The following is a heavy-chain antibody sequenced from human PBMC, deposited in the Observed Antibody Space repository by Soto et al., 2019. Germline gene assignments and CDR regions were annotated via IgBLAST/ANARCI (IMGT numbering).Heavy chain of an antibody. CDR3: TTDGPDYYDSSGYYYLFFDY. Sequence: GGSLRLSCAASGFTFSNAWMSWVRQAPGKGLEWVGRIKSKTDGGTTDYAATVQCRITISRDDSKNTLHLQMNSLKTEDTAVYYCTTDGPDYYDSSGYYYLFFDYWGQGTLVTVSS. J-gene: IGHJ4*02. CDR2: IKSKTDGGTT. D-gene: IGHD3-22*01. CDR1: GFTFSNAW. V-gene: IGHV3-15*01.